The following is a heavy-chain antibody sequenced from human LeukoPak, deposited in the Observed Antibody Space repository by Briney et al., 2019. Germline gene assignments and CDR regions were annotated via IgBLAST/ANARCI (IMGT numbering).Heavy chain of an antibody. V-gene: IGHV3-11*05. CDR3: AKDIEAGQQWLDDNFDY. CDR2: ISSSSSYI. CDR1: GFTFSDYY. D-gene: IGHD6-19*01. J-gene: IGHJ4*02. Sequence: GGSLRLSCAASGFTFSDYYMSWIRQAPGKGLEWVSYISSSSSYIYYADSVKGRFTISRDNAKNSLYLQMNSLRAEDTALYYCAKDIEAGQQWLDDNFDYWGQGTLVTVSS.